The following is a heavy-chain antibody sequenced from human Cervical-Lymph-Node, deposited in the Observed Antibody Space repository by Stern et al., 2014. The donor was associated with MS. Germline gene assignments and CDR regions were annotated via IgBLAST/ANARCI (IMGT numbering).Heavy chain of an antibody. J-gene: IGHJ6*02. CDR2: IYPGDSDI. CDR3: ARQEGSRHYGLDV. V-gene: IGHV5-51*01. D-gene: IGHD6-6*01. Sequence: EVQLVESGAAVKKPGESLKISCTGSGYSFPAYWIAWGRQMPGKGLEWMGIIYPGDSDIRYSPAFQGQVTISADKSTRTAYLQWSSLKASDTAMYYCARQEGSRHYGLDVWGQGTTVTVSS. CDR1: GYSFPAYW.